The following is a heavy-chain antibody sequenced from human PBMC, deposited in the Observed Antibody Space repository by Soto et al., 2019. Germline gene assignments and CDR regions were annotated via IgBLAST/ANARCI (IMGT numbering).Heavy chain of an antibody. D-gene: IGHD2-2*01. CDR3: GRNCSSTSCINY. CDR2: ISGSGGST. J-gene: IGHJ4*02. CDR1: GFTFRSYA. Sequence: GGSLRLSCTASGFTFRSYAMSWVRQAPGKGLEWVSAISGSGGSTYYADSVKGRFTISRDNSKNTLYLQMNSLRAEDTAVYYCGRNCSSTSCINYWGQGTLVTVSS. V-gene: IGHV3-23*01.